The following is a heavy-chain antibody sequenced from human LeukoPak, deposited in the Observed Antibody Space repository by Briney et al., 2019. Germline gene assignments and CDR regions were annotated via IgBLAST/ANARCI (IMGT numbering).Heavy chain of an antibody. V-gene: IGHV4-31*03. CDR2: IYSSGST. J-gene: IGHJ6*02. Sequence: TLSLTCTVSGGSISSGGYYWSWIRQHPGKALEWIGYIYSSGSTYYNPSLKSRVTISVDTSKNQFSLKLSSVTAADTAVYYCARTYCSGGGCYSGSPYYYYYYGMDVWGQGTTVTVSS. D-gene: IGHD2-15*01. CDR1: GGSISSGGYY. CDR3: ARTYCSGGGCYSGSPYYYYYYGMDV.